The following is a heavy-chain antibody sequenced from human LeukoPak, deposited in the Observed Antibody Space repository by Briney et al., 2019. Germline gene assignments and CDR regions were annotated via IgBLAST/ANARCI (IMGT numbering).Heavy chain of an antibody. CDR1: GYTFTGYY. Sequence: ASVKVSCKASGYTFTGYYMHWVRQAPGQGLEWMGWINPNSGGTNYAQKFQGRVTMTRDTSISTAYMELSRLRSDDTAVYYCARGALGYDFWSGYCTPYNWFDPWGQGTLVTVSS. D-gene: IGHD3-3*01. CDR3: ARGALGYDFWSGYCTPYNWFDP. J-gene: IGHJ5*02. V-gene: IGHV1-2*02. CDR2: INPNSGGT.